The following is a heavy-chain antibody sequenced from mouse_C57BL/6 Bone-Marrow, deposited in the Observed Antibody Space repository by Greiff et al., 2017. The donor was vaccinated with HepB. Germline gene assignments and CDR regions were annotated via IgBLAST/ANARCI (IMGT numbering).Heavy chain of an antibody. D-gene: IGHD2-10*02. J-gene: IGHJ4*01. CDR2: IDPSDSYT. CDR3: ARAYGNYPSYYYAMDY. Sequence: QVQLQQPGAELVMPGASVKLSCKASGYTFTSYWMHWVKQRPGQGLEWIGEIDPSDSYTNSNQNLKGKSTLTVDKSSSTAYMQLSSLTSEDSAVYYCARAYGNYPSYYYAMDYWGQGTSVTVSS. V-gene: IGHV1-69*01. CDR1: GYTFTSYW.